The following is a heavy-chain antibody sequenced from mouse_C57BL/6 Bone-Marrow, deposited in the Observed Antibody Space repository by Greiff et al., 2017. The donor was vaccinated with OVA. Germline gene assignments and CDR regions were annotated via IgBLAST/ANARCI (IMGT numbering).Heavy chain of an antibody. CDR3: ARAVTTVVAENWYFDV. J-gene: IGHJ1*03. D-gene: IGHD1-1*01. Sequence: EVQLQESGPGMVKPSQSLSLTCTVTGYSITSGYDWHWIRHFPGNKLEWMGYISYSGSTNYNPSLKSRISITHDTSKNHFFLKLNSVTTEDTATYYCARAVTTVVAENWYFDVWGTGTTVTVSS. V-gene: IGHV3-1*01. CDR1: GYSITSGYD. CDR2: ISYSGST.